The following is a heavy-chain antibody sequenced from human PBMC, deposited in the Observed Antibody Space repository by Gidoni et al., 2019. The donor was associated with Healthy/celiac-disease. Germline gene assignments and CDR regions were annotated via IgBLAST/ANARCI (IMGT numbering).Heavy chain of an antibody. D-gene: IGHD3-3*01. J-gene: IGHJ6*02. CDR3: ARSEDYDFWSGYYYYGMDV. Sequence: QVQLQQSGPGLVKPSQTLSLTCAISGDSVSSNSAAWNWIRQSPSRGLEWLGRTYYRSKWYNDYAVSVKSRITINPDTSKNQFSLQLNSVTPEDTAVYYCARSEDYDFWSGYYYYGMDVWGQGTTVTVSS. CDR2: TYYRSKWYN. CDR1: GDSVSSNSAA. V-gene: IGHV6-1*01.